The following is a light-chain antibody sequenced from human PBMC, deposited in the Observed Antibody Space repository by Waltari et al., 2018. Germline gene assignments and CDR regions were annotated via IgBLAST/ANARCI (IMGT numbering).Light chain of an antibody. CDR1: KLGGRY. Sequence: SYELPQPPSVSLSPGQTASITCSGDKLGGRYASWYQQNPGQSPVLVIYQDDKRPSGIPERFSGSNAGNTATLTISGGQAMDEADFYCQAWDSGTVVFGGGTKLTVL. J-gene: IGLJ2*01. V-gene: IGLV3-1*01. CDR3: QAWDSGTVV. CDR2: QDD.